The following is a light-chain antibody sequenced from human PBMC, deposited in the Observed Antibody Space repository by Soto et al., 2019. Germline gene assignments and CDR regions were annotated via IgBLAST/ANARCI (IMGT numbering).Light chain of an antibody. V-gene: IGKV3-11*01. CDR3: QQRSRWPDT. J-gene: IGKJ5*01. Sequence: EIVLTQSASTLSLSPGERATLSCRASQSVSSSLAWYQQKPGQAPRLLIYDASNRAAGIPARFSGSGSGTDFTLTISSLEPEDFTVYYCQQRSRWPDTLGQGTRLEIK. CDR1: QSVSSS. CDR2: DAS.